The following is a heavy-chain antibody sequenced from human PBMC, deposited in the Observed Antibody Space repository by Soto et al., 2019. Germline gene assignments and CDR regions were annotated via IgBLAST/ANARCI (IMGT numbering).Heavy chain of an antibody. D-gene: IGHD3-3*01. CDR2: INHSGST. CDR3: ASVVSAYYDFWSGYYIERELNYMDV. J-gene: IGHJ6*03. Sequence: SETLSLTCAVYGGSFSGYYWSWIRQPPGKGPEWIGEINHSGSTNYNPSLKSRVTISVDTSKNQFSLKLSSVTAADTAVYYCASVVSAYYDFWSGYYIERELNYMDVWGKGTTVTVS. V-gene: IGHV4-34*01. CDR1: GGSFSGYY.